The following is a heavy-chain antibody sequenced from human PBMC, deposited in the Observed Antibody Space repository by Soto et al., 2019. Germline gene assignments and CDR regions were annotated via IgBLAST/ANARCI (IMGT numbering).Heavy chain of an antibody. J-gene: IGHJ5*01. CDR1: GFSFSVYA. D-gene: IGHD3-22*01. CDR3: AKGPDGSGYYHNWFDS. Sequence: GGSLRLSCAASGFSFSVYAMSWVRQAPGKGLEWVSSISRTGDSAYYADSVKGRFAISRDRSKNRLSLQMNSLRVEDTAVYYCAKGPDGSGYYHNWFDSWGQGTLVTVSS. V-gene: IGHV3-23*01. CDR2: ISRTGDSA.